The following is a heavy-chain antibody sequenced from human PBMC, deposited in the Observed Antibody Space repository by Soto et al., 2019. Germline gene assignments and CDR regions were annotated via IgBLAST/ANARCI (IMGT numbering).Heavy chain of an antibody. CDR3: ARGKRIAAAGTNYYYYYGMDV. CDR2: IYYSGST. Sequence: SETLSLTCTVSGGSISSGGYYWSWIRQHPGRGLECIGYIYYSGSTYYNPSLKSRVTISVDTSKNQFSLKLSSVTAADTAVYYCARGKRIAAAGTNYYYYYGMDVWGQGTTVTVSS. J-gene: IGHJ6*02. V-gene: IGHV4-31*03. D-gene: IGHD6-13*01. CDR1: GGSISSGGYY.